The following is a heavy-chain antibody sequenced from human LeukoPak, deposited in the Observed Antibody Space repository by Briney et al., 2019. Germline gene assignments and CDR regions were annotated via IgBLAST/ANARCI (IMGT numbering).Heavy chain of an antibody. D-gene: IGHD3-10*01. CDR3: AKEGDYYGSGSYRDDFDI. CDR2: ISSSSSYI. CDR1: GFTFSSYS. J-gene: IGHJ3*02. Sequence: GGSLRLSCAASGFTFSSYSMNWVRQAPGKGLEWVSSISSSSSYIYYADSVKGRFTISRDNDKNSLYLQMNSLRPEDTAVYYCAKEGDYYGSGSYRDDFDIWGQGTRATVSS. V-gene: IGHV3-21*01.